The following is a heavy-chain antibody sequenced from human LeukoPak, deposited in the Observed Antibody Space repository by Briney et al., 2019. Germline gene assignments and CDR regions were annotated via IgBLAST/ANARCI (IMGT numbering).Heavy chain of an antibody. CDR3: ARQGYGYGYDY. J-gene: IGHJ4*02. CDR1: GGSISTYY. V-gene: IGHV4-4*07. CDR2: IYSSGST. D-gene: IGHD5-18*01. Sequence: SETLSLTCTVSGGSISTYYWSWIRQPAGKGLEWIGLIYSSGSTNYNPSLKSRVTMSVDTSKNQFSLKLSSVTAADTAVYYCARQGYGYGYDYWGQGTLVTVSS.